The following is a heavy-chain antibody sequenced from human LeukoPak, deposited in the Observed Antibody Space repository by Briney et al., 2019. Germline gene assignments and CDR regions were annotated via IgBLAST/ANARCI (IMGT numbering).Heavy chain of an antibody. D-gene: IGHD3-16*02. J-gene: IGHJ6*03. V-gene: IGHV1-69*05. CDR3: ASHFRSNHYYFYYMDV. CDR2: IAPIFGTP. Sequence: SVKVSCRASGGTFDRYAISWVRQAPGQGPEWMGGIAPIFGTPNYAQNFQGRVTITTDESTSTAYMELSSLRSDDTAVYYCASHFRSNHYYFYYMDVWGTGTTVTVSS. CDR1: GGTFDRYA.